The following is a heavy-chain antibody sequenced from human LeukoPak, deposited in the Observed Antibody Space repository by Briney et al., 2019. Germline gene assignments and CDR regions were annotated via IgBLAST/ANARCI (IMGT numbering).Heavy chain of an antibody. CDR2: ISGSGGTT. Sequence: GGSLRLSCVASGFIFSNYGMTWVRQAPGKGLEWVSAISGSGGTTYYADSVKGRFTISRDNSKNTLYLQMNSLRAEDTAVYYCAKELDYGEYVDYWGQGTLVTVSS. D-gene: IGHD4-17*01. V-gene: IGHV3-23*01. CDR3: AKELDYGEYVDY. J-gene: IGHJ4*02. CDR1: GFIFSNYG.